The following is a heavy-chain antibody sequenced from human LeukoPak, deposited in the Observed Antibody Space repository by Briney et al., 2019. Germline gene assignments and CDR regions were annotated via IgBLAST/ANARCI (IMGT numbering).Heavy chain of an antibody. J-gene: IGHJ4*02. D-gene: IGHD5-12*01. CDR3: ASHSGYDIQKRDY. Sequence: GGSLRLSCAASGFTFSSYSMNWVRQAPGKGLEWVSSISSSSSYIYYADSVKGRFTISRDNAKNSLYLQMNSLGAEDTAVYYCASHSGYDIQKRDYWGQGTLVTVSS. CDR1: GFTFSSYS. V-gene: IGHV3-21*01. CDR2: ISSSSSYI.